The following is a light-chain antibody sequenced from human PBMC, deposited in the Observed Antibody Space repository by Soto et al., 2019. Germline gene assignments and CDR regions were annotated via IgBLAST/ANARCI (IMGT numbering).Light chain of an antibody. V-gene: IGLV1-51*01. CDR1: NSNIGSNY. Sequence: QSVLTQPPSVSAAPGQKVTISCSGGNSNIGSNYVSWYQQVPGTAPKLLIYDNIQRPSGIPDRFSGSRFGTSATLDITGLQTGDEADYYCGTWDSSLNTVLFGGGTKVTVL. CDR3: GTWDSSLNTVL. CDR2: DNI. J-gene: IGLJ2*01.